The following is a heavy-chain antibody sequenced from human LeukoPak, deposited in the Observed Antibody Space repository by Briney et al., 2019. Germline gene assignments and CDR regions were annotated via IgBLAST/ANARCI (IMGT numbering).Heavy chain of an antibody. J-gene: IGHJ5*02. CDR1: AVSISSSSHY. CDR3: AGRSGSYSA. Sequence: SETLSLTCTVSAVSISSSSHYCDWIRQPPGKGLEWIGSIYYRGSTYYNPSLQSRVTTYVDTSKNQFSLRLSSVTAADTAVYYCAGRSGSYSAWGQGALVTVSS. CDR2: IYYRGST. V-gene: IGHV4-39*01. D-gene: IGHD1-26*01.